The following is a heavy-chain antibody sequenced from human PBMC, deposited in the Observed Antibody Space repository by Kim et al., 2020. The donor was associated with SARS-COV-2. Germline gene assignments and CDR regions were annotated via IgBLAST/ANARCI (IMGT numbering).Heavy chain of an antibody. D-gene: IGHD4-17*01. J-gene: IGHJ4*02. Sequence: DSVKGRFTISRDNSKNTLYLQMNSLRAEDTAVYYCAKDSGTTVTTGTVDYWGQGTLVTVSS. CDR3: AKDSGTTVTTGTVDY. V-gene: IGHV3-30*02.